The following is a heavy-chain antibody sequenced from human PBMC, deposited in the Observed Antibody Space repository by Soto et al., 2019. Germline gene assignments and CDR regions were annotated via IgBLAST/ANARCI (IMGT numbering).Heavy chain of an antibody. CDR1: GFTFSSYG. D-gene: IGHD3-16*01. CDR3: AKALIPYVEDRLDH. Sequence: GGSLRLSCAASGFTFSSYGMHWVRQAPGKGLEWVAEILYDGSNKYYADSVKGRFTISRDNSKNTLYLQMNSLRAEDTAVYYCAKALIPYVEDRLDHWGQGTLVTVSS. V-gene: IGHV3-30*18. J-gene: IGHJ5*02. CDR2: ILYDGSNK.